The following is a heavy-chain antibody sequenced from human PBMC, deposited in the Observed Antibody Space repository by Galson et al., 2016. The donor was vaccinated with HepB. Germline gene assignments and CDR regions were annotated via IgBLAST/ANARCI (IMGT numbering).Heavy chain of an antibody. CDR2: IIPIFDST. D-gene: IGHD1-26*01. CDR1: GSTFSNYV. J-gene: IGHJ3*01. CDR3: TRDLVGASILDHAFDL. Sequence: SVKVSCKASGSTFSNYVVSWVRQAPGQGLEWMGGIIPIFDSTNYAQKFQGRVTISADKSTSTAYMELSSLTSEDTAVYYCTRDLVGASILDHAFDLWGQGTMVTVSS. V-gene: IGHV1-69*06.